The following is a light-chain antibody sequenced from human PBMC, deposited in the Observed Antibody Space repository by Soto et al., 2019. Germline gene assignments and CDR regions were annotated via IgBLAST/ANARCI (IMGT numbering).Light chain of an antibody. CDR3: QQSYSSPPWT. V-gene: IGKV1-39*01. CDR2: RAS. CDR1: QTISTF. J-gene: IGKJ1*01. Sequence: DIQMTQSPASLSASVGDRVTISCRASQTISTFLNWYQQKPGTAPRLLIDRASSVQSGVPPRFSGSGSGRDFTLTISSLRPEDIATYFCQQSYSSPPWTFGQGTKVEV.